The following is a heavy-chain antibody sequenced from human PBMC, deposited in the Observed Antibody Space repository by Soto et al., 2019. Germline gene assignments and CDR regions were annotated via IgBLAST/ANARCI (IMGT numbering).Heavy chain of an antibody. J-gene: IGHJ6*02. CDR2: IRSKANSYAT. V-gene: IGHV3-73*01. D-gene: IGHD5-12*01. CDR1: GFTFSGSA. Sequence: GGSLRLSCAASGFTFSGSAMHWVRQASGKGLEWVGRIRSKANSYATAYAASVKGRFTISRDDSKNTAYLQMNSLKTEDTAVYYCTRDIVATIGSYHYYGLDVWGQGTTVTVSS. CDR3: TRDIVATIGSYHYYGLDV.